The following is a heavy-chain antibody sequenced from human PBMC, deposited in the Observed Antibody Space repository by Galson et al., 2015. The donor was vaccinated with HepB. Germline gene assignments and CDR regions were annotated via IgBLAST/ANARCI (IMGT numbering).Heavy chain of an antibody. D-gene: IGHD3-10*02. J-gene: IGHJ4*02. V-gene: IGHV5-51*01. CDR3: GRLMFGDCDSSSCEAGALDS. Sequence: QSGAEVKKPGESLKISCKASGYTFSNHWIAWVRQMPGKGLEWMGIIYPGDSDVRYNPSFEGQVTISVDKSISTAYVHWRSLTASDSATYFCGRLMFGDCDSSSCEAGALDSWGQGTQVTVSS. CDR1: GYTFSNHW. CDR2: IYPGDSDV.